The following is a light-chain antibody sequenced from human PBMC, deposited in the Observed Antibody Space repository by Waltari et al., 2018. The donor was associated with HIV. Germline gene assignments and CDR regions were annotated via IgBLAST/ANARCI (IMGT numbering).Light chain of an antibody. CDR3: LQSKN. V-gene: IGKV3-11*01. J-gene: IGKJ4*01. CDR1: ESVRCLEINL. Sequence: DIVLTQSPASFAVSPGQWATLTCRASESVRCLEINLIHWYQHEPGQPPKLLIYQASNKDTRVPARFSGSGSGTDFTLTINPVEAKDTANYYCLQSKNFGGGTKVEI. CDR2: QAS.